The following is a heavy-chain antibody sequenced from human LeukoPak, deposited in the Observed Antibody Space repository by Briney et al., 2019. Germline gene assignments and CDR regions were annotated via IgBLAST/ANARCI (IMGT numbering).Heavy chain of an antibody. Sequence: GGSLRLSCAASGFTFSSYGMHWVRQAPGKGLEWVAVISYDGSNKYYADSVKGRFTISRDNSKNTLYLQMNSLRAEDTAMYYCARVPAYCGGHCYTDAFDIWGQGTMVTVSS. J-gene: IGHJ3*02. D-gene: IGHD2-21*02. V-gene: IGHV3-30*03. CDR1: GFTFSSYG. CDR2: ISYDGSNK. CDR3: ARVPAYCGGHCYTDAFDI.